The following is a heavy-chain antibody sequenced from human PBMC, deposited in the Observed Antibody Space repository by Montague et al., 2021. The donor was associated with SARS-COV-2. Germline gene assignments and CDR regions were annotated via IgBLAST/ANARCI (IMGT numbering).Heavy chain of an antibody. Sequence: LRLSCTVSGCSISSYYWSWIRQPPGKGLEWICYIYCSGSTNYNPSLTSRVTISINTSKNQFSLKLISVTAADTAVYYCARHALGYFDWLNEGYFDYWGQGTLVTVSS. J-gene: IGHJ4*02. CDR2: IYCSGST. CDR1: GCSISSYY. V-gene: IGHV4-59*08. CDR3: ARHALGYFDWLNEGYFDY. D-gene: IGHD3-9*01.